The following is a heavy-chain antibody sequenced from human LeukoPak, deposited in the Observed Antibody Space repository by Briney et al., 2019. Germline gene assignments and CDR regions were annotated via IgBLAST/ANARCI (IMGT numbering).Heavy chain of an antibody. D-gene: IGHD4-17*01. CDR3: ARTTDWFDP. J-gene: IGHJ5*02. V-gene: IGHV4-59*08. Sequence: SETLSLTCTVSGGSISSYYWSWVRQPPGKGLEWIGYIYYSGSTNYNPSLKSRVTISVDTSKNQFSLKLSSVTAADTAVYYCARTTDWFDPWGQGTLVTVSS. CDR2: IYYSGST. CDR1: GGSISSYY.